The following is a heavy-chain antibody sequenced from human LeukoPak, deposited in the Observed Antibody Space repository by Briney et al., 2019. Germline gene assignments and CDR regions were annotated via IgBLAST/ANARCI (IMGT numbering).Heavy chain of an antibody. CDR2: ISSSSSTI. J-gene: IGHJ4*02. CDR3: AREDGLLAPPGD. CDR1: GFTFSSYS. Sequence: GGSLRLSCAASGFTFSSYSMNWVRQAPGKGLEWVSYISSSSSTIYYADSVKGRFTISRDNAKNTLYLQMNSLSAEDTAVYYCAREDGLLAPPGDWGQGTLVTVSS. V-gene: IGHV3-48*01. D-gene: IGHD5-24*01.